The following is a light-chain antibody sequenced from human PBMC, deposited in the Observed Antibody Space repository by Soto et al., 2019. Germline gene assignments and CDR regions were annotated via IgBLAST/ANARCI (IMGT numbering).Light chain of an antibody. CDR3: QQYDNWPPWT. J-gene: IGKJ1*01. CDR1: QSVGSN. V-gene: IGKV3-15*01. CDR2: GAS. Sequence: DIMMTQSPATLSVSPGESATLSCRASQSVGSNLAWYRQRPGQAPRLLISGASIRATDIPARFSGSGSGTEFTLTISSLQSEDFAVYYCQQYDNWPPWTFGQGTKVEI.